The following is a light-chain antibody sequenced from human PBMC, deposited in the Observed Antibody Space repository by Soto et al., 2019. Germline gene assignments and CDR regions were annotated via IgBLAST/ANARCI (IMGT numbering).Light chain of an antibody. CDR3: KSYDSSNIVV. V-gene: IGLV6-57*04. CDR2: EDN. J-gene: IGLJ2*01. Sequence: NFMLTQPHSVSESPGKTVTISCTRSSGSIASNYVQWYQQRPGSAPTTVIYEDNQRPSGVPDRFSGSIDSSSNSASLTISGLKTEDEADYYCKSYDSSNIVVFGGGTKLTVL. CDR1: SGSIASNY.